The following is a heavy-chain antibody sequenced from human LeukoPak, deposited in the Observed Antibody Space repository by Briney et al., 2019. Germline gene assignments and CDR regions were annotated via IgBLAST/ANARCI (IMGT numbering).Heavy chain of an antibody. D-gene: IGHD3-10*01. Sequence: ASVKVSCKASGYTFTGYYMHWVRQAPGQGLEWMGWISAYNGNTNYAQKLQGRVTMTTDTSTSTAYMELRSLRSDDTAVYYCARARYYYGSGSNNWFDPWGQGTLVTVSS. CDR2: ISAYNGNT. V-gene: IGHV1-18*04. CDR1: GYTFTGYY. J-gene: IGHJ5*02. CDR3: ARARYYYGSGSNNWFDP.